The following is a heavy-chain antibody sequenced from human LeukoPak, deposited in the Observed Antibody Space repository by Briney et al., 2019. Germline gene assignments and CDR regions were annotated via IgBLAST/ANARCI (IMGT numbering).Heavy chain of an antibody. D-gene: IGHD2-2*01. J-gene: IGHJ4*02. Sequence: SQTLSLTCTVAVGSISSGGYYWSWIRQPPGKGLEWIAYISAAGTTFYSPSLKSRVTISLDRSKNQFSLNLTSITAADTAVYYCAGQNVPTPHDYWGQGTQVTVSS. V-gene: IGHV4-30-2*01. CDR1: VGSISSGGYY. CDR3: AGQNVPTPHDY. CDR2: ISAAGTT.